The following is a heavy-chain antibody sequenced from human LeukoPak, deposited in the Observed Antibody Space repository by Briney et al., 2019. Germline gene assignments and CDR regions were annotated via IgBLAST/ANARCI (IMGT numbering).Heavy chain of an antibody. J-gene: IGHJ3*02. CDR3: ARDRVGGYTYAFDI. CDR2: IYTSGST. CDR1: GGSISSYY. Sequence: PSETLSLICTVSGGSISSYYWSWIRQPAGKGLEWIGRIYTSGSTNYNPSLKSRVTMSVDTSKNQFSLKLSSVTAADTAVYYCARDRVGGYTYAFDIWGQGTMVTVSS. D-gene: IGHD6-13*01. V-gene: IGHV4-4*07.